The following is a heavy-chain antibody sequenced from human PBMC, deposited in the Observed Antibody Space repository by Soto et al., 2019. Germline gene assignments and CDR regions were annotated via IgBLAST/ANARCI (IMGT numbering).Heavy chain of an antibody. D-gene: IGHD3-10*01. CDR3: ARALGFGEPYNWFDT. J-gene: IGHJ5*02. CDR2: IYPGDSDT. Sequence: GESLKISCKGSGYSFTSYWIGWVRQMPGKGLEWMGIIYPGDSDTRYSPSFQGQVTISADKSISTAYLQWSSLNASDTAMYYCARALGFGEPYNWFDTWGQGTLVTVSS. CDR1: GYSFTSYW. V-gene: IGHV5-51*01.